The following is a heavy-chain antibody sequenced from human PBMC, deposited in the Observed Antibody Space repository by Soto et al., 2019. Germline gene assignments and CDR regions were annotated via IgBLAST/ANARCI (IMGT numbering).Heavy chain of an antibody. CDR1: GGTLRNNA. Sequence: QVQLVQSGAEVKTPGSSVRVSCKASGGTLRNNAITWVRQAPGRGLERMGEIIPIFGTTQFAEKFQARVSITADTSTNTMYMDLSSLTSEDTAVYYCARAPGYPGYANRGRFDPWGQGTLVTVSS. D-gene: IGHD3-9*01. J-gene: IGHJ5*02. V-gene: IGHV1-69*06. CDR3: ARAPGYPGYANRGRFDP. CDR2: IIPIFGTT.